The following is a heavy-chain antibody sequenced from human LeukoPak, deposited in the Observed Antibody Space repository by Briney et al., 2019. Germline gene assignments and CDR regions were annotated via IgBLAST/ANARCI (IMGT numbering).Heavy chain of an antibody. CDR2: LSGGGGST. CDR3: ARTGYCSSTSCSAGFDP. V-gene: IGHV3-23*01. J-gene: IGHJ5*02. Sequence: GGSLRLSCAASGFTFSSYAMSWVRQAPGKGLDWVSGLSGGGGSTYYAEYVKGRFTISSDNTQNTLYLQMNSLRAEDTAVYYCARTGYCSSTSCSAGFDPWGQGTLVTVSS. CDR1: GFTFSSYA. D-gene: IGHD2-2*01.